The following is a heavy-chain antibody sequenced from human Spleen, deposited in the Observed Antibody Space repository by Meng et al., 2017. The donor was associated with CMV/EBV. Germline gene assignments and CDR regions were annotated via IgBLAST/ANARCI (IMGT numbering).Heavy chain of an antibody. CDR1: GYSISSGSY. D-gene: IGHD2-2*02. CDR2: IYHSGST. CDR3: ARERVDIVVVPAAIRYYYYYGMDV. Sequence: SETLSLTCTVSGYSISSGSYWGWIRQPPGKGLEWIGSIYHSGSTYYNPSLKSRLTISVDTSKNQFSLKLSSVTAADTAVYYCARERVDIVVVPAAIRYYYYYGMDVWGQGTTVTVSS. J-gene: IGHJ6*02. V-gene: IGHV4-38-2*02.